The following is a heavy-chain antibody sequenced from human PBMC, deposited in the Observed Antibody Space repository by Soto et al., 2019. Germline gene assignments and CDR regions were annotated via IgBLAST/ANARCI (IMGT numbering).Heavy chain of an antibody. CDR1: GGSISSGDYY. CDR3: ASETRGYNNDVFDS. J-gene: IGHJ4*02. V-gene: IGHV4-30-4*01. CDR2: ISYSGST. Sequence: SETLSLTCTVSGGSISSGDYYWSWIRQPPGKGLEWIGYISYSGSTYYNPSLQSRLTISIDTSNNQFSLKLTSVTAADTAVYYCASETRGYNNDVFDSWGQGTLVTVSS. D-gene: IGHD5-18*01.